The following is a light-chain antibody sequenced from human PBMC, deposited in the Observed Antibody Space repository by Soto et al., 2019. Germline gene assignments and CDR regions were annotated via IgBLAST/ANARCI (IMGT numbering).Light chain of an antibody. Sequence: QSALTQPASVSGSPGQSITISCTGTSSDVGSYNLVSWYQQHPGKAPKLMIYEGSKRPSGVSNRFSGSKSGNTASVTISGLQAEDXXDYYCCSYAGSSTYVVFGGGTKVTVL. CDR2: EGS. CDR3: CSYAGSSTYVV. V-gene: IGLV2-23*01. J-gene: IGLJ2*01. CDR1: SSDVGSYNL.